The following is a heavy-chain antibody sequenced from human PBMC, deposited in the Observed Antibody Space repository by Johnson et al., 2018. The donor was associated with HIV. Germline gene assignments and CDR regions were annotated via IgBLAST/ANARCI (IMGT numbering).Heavy chain of an antibody. V-gene: IGHV3-30-3*01. CDR3: ARAPSVGADDAFDI. CDR1: GFTFSSYG. CDR2: ISYDGSNT. D-gene: IGHD1-26*01. J-gene: IGHJ3*02. Sequence: QVQLVESGGGVVQPGRSLRLSCAASGFTFSSYGMHWVRQAPGKGLEWVAVISYDGSNTYYADSVKGRFTISRENSKNTLYLQMNNLRPEDTALYYCARAPSVGADDAFDIWGQGTMVTVSS.